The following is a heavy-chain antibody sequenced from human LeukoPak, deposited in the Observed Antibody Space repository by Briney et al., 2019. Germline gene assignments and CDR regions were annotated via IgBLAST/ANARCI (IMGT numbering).Heavy chain of an antibody. CDR2: INPSGGST. V-gene: IGHV1-46*01. CDR1: GYTFTSYY. CDR3: ARDNSVGDNAWWFDP. D-gene: IGHD1-26*01. Sequence: ASVKVSCKASGYTFTSYYMHWVRQAPGQGLEWMGIINPSGGSTSYAQKFQGRVTMTRDMSTSTDYMELSSLRSEDTAIYYCARDNSVGDNAWWFDPWGHGTLVTVSS. J-gene: IGHJ5*02.